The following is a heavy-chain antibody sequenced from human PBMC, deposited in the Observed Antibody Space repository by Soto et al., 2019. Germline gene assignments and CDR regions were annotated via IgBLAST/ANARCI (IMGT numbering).Heavy chain of an antibody. CDR2: ISYEGGHK. V-gene: IGHV3-30*18. Sequence: QVQLVESGGGVVQPGKSLRLSCAASGFTFSSFGMHWVRQAPGKGLEWVAVISYEGGHKFYADSVRGRFTISRDNSKNTLYLQMDILRSEDTAMYYCAKDLRRVPTISLESWGQGTTVTVSS. D-gene: IGHD5-12*01. CDR3: AKDLRRVPTISLES. J-gene: IGHJ4*02. CDR1: GFTFSSFG.